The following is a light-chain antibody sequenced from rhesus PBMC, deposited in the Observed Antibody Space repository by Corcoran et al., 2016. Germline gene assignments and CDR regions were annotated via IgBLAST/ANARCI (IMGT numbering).Light chain of an antibody. CDR2: STS. Sequence: DIQMTQSPSSLSASLGDTVTITCRASQDIINNLAWYQQAPGKVPKLLVYSTSTLPSGVPSRFSGSGSGTDFTITSRSLQPEDFATDYCQHSFGTPWTFGQGTKVEIK. CDR1: QDIINN. V-gene: IGKV1-33*02. CDR3: QHSFGTPWT. J-gene: IGKJ1*01.